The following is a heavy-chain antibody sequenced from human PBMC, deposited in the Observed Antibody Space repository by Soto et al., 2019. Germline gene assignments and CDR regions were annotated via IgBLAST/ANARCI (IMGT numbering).Heavy chain of an antibody. Sequence: GGSLRLSCAASGFTFSSYGMHWVRQAPGKGLEWVAVIWYDGSNKYYADSVKGRFTISRDNSKNTLYLQMNSLRAEDTAVYYCARDRSSGWPHFAHWGQGTLVTVSS. CDR2: IWYDGSNK. CDR3: ARDRSSGWPHFAH. J-gene: IGHJ4*02. D-gene: IGHD6-19*01. V-gene: IGHV3-33*01. CDR1: GFTFSSYG.